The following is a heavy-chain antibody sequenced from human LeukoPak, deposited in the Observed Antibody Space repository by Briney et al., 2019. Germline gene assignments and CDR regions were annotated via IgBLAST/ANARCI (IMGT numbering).Heavy chain of an antibody. CDR1: VFMFTTYS. D-gene: IGHD2-2*01. CDR2: ISSSGSTI. J-gene: IGHJ5*02. Sequence: GGSLRLSCAASVFMFTTYSMNWVRQAPGKGLEWISHISSSGSTIYYADSVKGRLTISRDNAKNSLYLQMNSLRADDTAVYYCARDMIEVIVPGPWGQGTLVTVSS. CDR3: ARDMIEVIVPGP. V-gene: IGHV3-48*01.